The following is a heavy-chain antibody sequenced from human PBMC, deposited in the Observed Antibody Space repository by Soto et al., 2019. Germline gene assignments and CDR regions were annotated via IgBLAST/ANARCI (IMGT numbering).Heavy chain of an antibody. Sequence: PGGSLRLSCAASGFTFSSYGMHWVRQGPGKGLEWVSAISYDGGKKDYADSVKGRYTISRDNSKNTLYLQMNSLRDEDTAMYYCAREKYDILTGYPYPGYWGQGTLVTVS. CDR1: GFTFSSYG. CDR3: AREKYDILTGYPYPGY. J-gene: IGHJ4*02. V-gene: IGHV3-30-3*01. CDR2: ISYDGGKK. D-gene: IGHD3-9*01.